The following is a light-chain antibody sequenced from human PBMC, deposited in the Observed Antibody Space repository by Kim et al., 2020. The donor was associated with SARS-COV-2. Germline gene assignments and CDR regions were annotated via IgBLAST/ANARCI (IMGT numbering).Light chain of an antibody. CDR3: LQHNTYPIT. V-gene: IGKV1-17*01. CDR1: QDMRND. J-gene: IGKJ5*01. Sequence: ASVGDRVTITCRASQDMRNDLGWYQQNPGRAPKRLIYGASRLQSGVPSRFSGSGSGTEFTLINSSLQPEDFATYFCLQHNTYPITFGQGTRLEIK. CDR2: GAS.